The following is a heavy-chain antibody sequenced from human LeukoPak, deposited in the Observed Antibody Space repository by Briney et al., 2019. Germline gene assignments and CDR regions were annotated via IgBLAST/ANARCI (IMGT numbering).Heavy chain of an antibody. J-gene: IGHJ4*02. CDR1: GFTFSSYW. CDR3: ARDRALYDSRRGYYYTEDDY. Sequence: GGSLRLSCAASGFTFSSYWMNWVRQAPGKGLEWVANMNPDGSEKYFLDSVKCRFSISRDNAKSSLYLQMNSLRGDDTAVYYCARDRALYDSRRGYYYTEDDYWGQGTLVTVSS. D-gene: IGHD3-22*01. CDR2: MNPDGSEK. V-gene: IGHV3-7*01.